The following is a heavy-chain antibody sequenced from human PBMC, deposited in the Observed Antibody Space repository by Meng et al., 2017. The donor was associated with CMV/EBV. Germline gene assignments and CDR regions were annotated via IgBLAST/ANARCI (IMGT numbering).Heavy chain of an antibody. Sequence: VRLQQWGAGLLKPSETLSLTCAVYGGSFSGYYWRWIRQPPGKGLDWIGEINHRGSTNYHPSLKTLVTILVDTSKNQFSLKLSSVTAADTAVYYCAGGIAAAGTRYFDYWGQGTLVTVSS. CDR1: GGSFSGYY. CDR2: INHRGST. D-gene: IGHD6-13*01. J-gene: IGHJ4*02. V-gene: IGHV4-34*02. CDR3: AGGIAAAGTRYFDY.